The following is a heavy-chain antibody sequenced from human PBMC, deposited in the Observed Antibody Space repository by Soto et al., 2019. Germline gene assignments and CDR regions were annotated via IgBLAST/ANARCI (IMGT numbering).Heavy chain of an antibody. CDR1: GGSMRNDF. V-gene: IGHV4-59*01. D-gene: IGHD6-13*01. Sequence: KTSETLSLTCTVSGGSMRNDFWTWIRQPPGTGLEWIGYIHYSGTTSFFPSYNPSLRRRVTISEDTSKNQFSLKLLSVTTADTAVYFCAAGEASSRNLAPYYLDFWGQGTLVTVS. CDR2: IHYSGTT. J-gene: IGHJ4*02. CDR3: AAGEASSRNLAPYYLDF.